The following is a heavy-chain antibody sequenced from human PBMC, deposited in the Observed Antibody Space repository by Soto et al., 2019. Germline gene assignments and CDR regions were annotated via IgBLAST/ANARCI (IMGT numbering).Heavy chain of an antibody. CDR1: GFTFSSHG. Sequence: VGSLSLPCAASGFTFSSHGMHWVLQAPSKGLEWVAVISYDGSNKYYADSVKGRFTISRDNSKNTLYLQMNSLRAEDTAVYYCAKSGYYGSVFYLSETETDYYYHVMEVLVKGYSDTGTS. V-gene: IGHV3-30*18. D-gene: IGHD3-10*01. CDR3: AKSGYYGSVFYLSETETDYYYHVMEV. CDR2: ISYDGSNK. J-gene: IGHJ6*01.